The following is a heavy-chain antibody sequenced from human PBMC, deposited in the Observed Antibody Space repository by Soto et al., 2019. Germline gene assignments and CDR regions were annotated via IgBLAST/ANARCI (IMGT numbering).Heavy chain of an antibody. D-gene: IGHD6-19*01. CDR2: ISGFNGNT. CDR1: GYGFTNYG. J-gene: IGHJ6*03. Sequence: QDQLVQSGAEVKKPGASVTVSCKASGYGFTNYGITWVRRAPGQGLEGMGWISGFNGNTNYAQKLQGRVTMTTDASTSTAYMELRSLRSDDTAVYYCARDRGVAPPVAGNTHYYYYMDVWGKGTTVTVSS. V-gene: IGHV1-18*01. CDR3: ARDRGVAPPVAGNTHYYYYMDV.